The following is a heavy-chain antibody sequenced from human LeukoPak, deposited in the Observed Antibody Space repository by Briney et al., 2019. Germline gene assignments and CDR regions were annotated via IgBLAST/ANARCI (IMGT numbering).Heavy chain of an antibody. J-gene: IGHJ4*02. D-gene: IGHD2-15*01. CDR2: IPYDGSNK. V-gene: IGHV3-30*04. CDR3: ASQGLYCSGGSCYSFVLDY. Sequence: PGGSLRLSCAASGFTFSSYAMHWVRQAPGKGLEWVAVIPYDGSNKYYADSVKGRFTISRDNSKNTLYLQMNSLRAEDTAVYYCASQGLYCSGGSCYSFVLDYWGQGTLVTVSS. CDR1: GFTFSSYA.